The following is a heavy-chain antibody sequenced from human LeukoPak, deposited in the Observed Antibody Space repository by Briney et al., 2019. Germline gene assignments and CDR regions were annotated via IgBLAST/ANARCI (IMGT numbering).Heavy chain of an antibody. CDR3: ARHRVRGSGRGGRTDY. D-gene: IGHD3-10*01. CDR2: IYYSGST. CDR1: GGSISSSSYY. Sequence: SETLSLTCTVSGGSISSSSYYWGWIRQPPGKGLEWIGSIYYSGSTNYNPSLKSRVTISVDTSKNQFSLKLSSVTAADTAVYYCARHRVRGSGRGGRTDYWGQGTLVTVSS. J-gene: IGHJ4*02. V-gene: IGHV4-39*01.